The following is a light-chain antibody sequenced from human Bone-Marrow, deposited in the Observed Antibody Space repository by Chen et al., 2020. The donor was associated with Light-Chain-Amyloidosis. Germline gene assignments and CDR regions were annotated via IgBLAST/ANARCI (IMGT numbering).Light chain of an antibody. CDR2: RDT. V-gene: IGLV3-25*03. J-gene: IGLJ2*01. CDR3: QSADSSGTYEVI. CDR1: DLPTKY. Sequence: SYELTQPHSVSVPPGQTARITCSGDDLPTKYAYWYKQKPGQAPVLVIHRDTERPSGISERFSGSSSGTTATLTISGVQAEDEADYHCQSADSSGTYEVIFGGGTKLTVL.